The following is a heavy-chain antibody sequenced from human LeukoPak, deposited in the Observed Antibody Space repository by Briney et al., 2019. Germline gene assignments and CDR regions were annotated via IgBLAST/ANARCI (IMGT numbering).Heavy chain of an antibody. D-gene: IGHD3-22*01. J-gene: IGHJ4*02. CDR1: GYTFTGHY. Sequence: ASVKVSCKASGYTFTGHYMHWVRQAPGQGLEWMGWINPNSGVTNYAQKFHGRVTMTRDTSISTAYMELSSLRSDDTAVYYCAKPYYYDSSGYPRDWGQGTLVTVSS. CDR2: INPNSGVT. V-gene: IGHV1-2*02. CDR3: AKPYYYDSSGYPRD.